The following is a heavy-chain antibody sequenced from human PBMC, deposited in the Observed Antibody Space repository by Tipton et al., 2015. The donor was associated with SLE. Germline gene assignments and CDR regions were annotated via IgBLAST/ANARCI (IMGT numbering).Heavy chain of an antibody. CDR3: ARSSIAVAGTFDY. CDR2: TRNKACSYTT. V-gene: IGHV3-72*01. CDR1: GFTFSDHY. Sequence: SLRLSCAASGFTFSDHYMDWVRQAPGKGLEWVGRTRNKACSYTTEYAASVKGRFTISRDDSKNSLYLQMNSLKTEDTAVYYCARSSIAVAGTFDYWGQGTLVTVSS. D-gene: IGHD6-19*01. J-gene: IGHJ4*02.